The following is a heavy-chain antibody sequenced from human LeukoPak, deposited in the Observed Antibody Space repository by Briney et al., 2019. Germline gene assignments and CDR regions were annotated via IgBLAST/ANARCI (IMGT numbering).Heavy chain of an antibody. V-gene: IGHV4-59*01. J-gene: IGHJ4*02. CDR3: AKTLGRGSASGWYFFNY. CDR1: GDSISGSY. Sequence: TSETLSLTCSVSGDSISGSYWNWIRQSPGKELEWTGNIYYTGTPKYNPSLTNRVTISADTSKGQVSLNLNSVTAADTAVYYCAKTLGRGSASGWYFFNYWGPGLLVTVSS. CDR2: IYYTGTP. D-gene: IGHD1-1*01.